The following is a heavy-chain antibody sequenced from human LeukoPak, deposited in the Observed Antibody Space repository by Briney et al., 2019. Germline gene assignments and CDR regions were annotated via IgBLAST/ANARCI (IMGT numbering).Heavy chain of an antibody. D-gene: IGHD2-21*02. Sequence: SETQSLTCTVSGGSISSGGYYWSWIRQHPGKGLEWIGYIYYSGSTYYNPSLKSRVTISVDTSKNQFSLKLSSVTAADTAVYYCARYCGGDCSAPSYNWFDPWGQGTLVTVSS. J-gene: IGHJ5*02. CDR1: GGSISSGGYY. V-gene: IGHV4-31*03. CDR2: IYYSGST. CDR3: ARYCGGDCSAPSYNWFDP.